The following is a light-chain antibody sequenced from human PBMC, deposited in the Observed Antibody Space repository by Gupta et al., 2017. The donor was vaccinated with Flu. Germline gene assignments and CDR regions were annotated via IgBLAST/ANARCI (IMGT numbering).Light chain of an antibody. CDR1: GFNIGSNF. J-gene: IGLJ2*01. CDR2: KNN. V-gene: IGLV1-47*01. CDR3: AAWDDSLSGVV. Sequence: QSVLTQPPSASGTPGQRVTISCPGSGFNIGSNFVYWYQQLPGTAPKLLIYKNNQRPSGVPDRISGSKSGTSASLAVSGLRSEDEADYYCAAWDDSLSGVVFGGGTKLTVL.